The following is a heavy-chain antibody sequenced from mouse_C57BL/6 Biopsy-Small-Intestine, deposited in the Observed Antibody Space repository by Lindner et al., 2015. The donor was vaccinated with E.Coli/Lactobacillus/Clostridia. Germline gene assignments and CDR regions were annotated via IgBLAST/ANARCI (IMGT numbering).Heavy chain of an antibody. CDR3: AREGDYNYDVVDY. CDR2: ILPGSGYT. CDR1: GYTFTGYW. J-gene: IGHJ2*01. D-gene: IGHD2-12*01. Sequence: VQLQESGAELMKPGASVKLSRKATGYTFTGYWIEWVKRRPGHGLEWIGEILPGSGYTSYNEKFKGKATFTADTSSNTAYMQLSSLTTEDSAIYYCAREGDYNYDVVDYWGQGTTLTVSS. V-gene: IGHV1-9*01.